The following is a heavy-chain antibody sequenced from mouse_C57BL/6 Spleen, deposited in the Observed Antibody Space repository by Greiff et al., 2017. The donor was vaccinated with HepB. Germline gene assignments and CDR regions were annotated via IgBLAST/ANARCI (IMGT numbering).Heavy chain of an antibody. D-gene: IGHD4-1*01. V-gene: IGHV1-64*01. CDR1: GYTFTSYW. J-gene: IGHJ2*01. CDR2: IHPNSGST. CDR3: ARGGLTVRDFDY. Sequence: VQLQQPGAELVKPGASVKLSCKASGYTFTSYWMHWVKQRPGQGLEWIGMIHPNSGSTNYNEKFKSKATLTVDKSSSTAYMQLSSLTSEDSAVYYCARGGLTVRDFDYWGQGTTLTVSS.